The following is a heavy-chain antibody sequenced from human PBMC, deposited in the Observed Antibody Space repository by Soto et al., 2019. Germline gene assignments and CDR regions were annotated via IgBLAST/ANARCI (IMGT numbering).Heavy chain of an antibody. CDR3: ARARVMGWLQPYDY. J-gene: IGHJ4*02. CDR1: GFTFSSYA. V-gene: IGHV3-30-3*01. Sequence: QVQLVESGGGVVQPGRSLRLSCAASGFTFSSYAMHWVRQAPGKGLEWVAVISYDGSNKYYADSVKGRFTISRDNSKNTLYLQMNSLRAEDTAVYYCARARVMGWLQPYDYWGQGTLVTVSS. D-gene: IGHD5-12*01. CDR2: ISYDGSNK.